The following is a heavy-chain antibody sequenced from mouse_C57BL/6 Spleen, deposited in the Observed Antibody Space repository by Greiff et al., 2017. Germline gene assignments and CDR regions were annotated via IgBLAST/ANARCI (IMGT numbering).Heavy chain of an antibody. V-gene: IGHV14-1*01. D-gene: IGHD2-3*01. CDR3: TTDGYYIPLFAY. J-gene: IGHJ3*01. CDR1: GFNIKDYY. Sequence: EVQLQQSGAELVRPGASVKLSCTASGFNIKDYYMHWVKQRPEQGLEWIGRIDPEDGDTEYAPKFQGEATMTADTSSNTAYLQLSSLTSEDTAVYYCTTDGYYIPLFAYWGQGTLVTVSA. CDR2: IDPEDGDT.